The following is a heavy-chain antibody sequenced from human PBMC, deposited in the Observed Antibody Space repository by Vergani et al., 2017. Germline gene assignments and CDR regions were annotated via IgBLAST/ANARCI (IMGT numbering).Heavy chain of an antibody. CDR2: ISGSVGST. J-gene: IGHJ4*02. CDR1: GFTFSIYA. CDR3: AEGGGYYGSGSYLLFDY. Sequence: EVQLLESGGGLVQPGGSLRLSCAASGFTFSIYAMSWVRQAPGKGLEWVSAISGSVGSTYYADPVKGLFTISRDNSKNTLYLQMNSLRAEDTAVYYCAEGGGYYGSGSYLLFDYWGQGTLVTVSS. V-gene: IGHV3-23*01. D-gene: IGHD3-10*01.